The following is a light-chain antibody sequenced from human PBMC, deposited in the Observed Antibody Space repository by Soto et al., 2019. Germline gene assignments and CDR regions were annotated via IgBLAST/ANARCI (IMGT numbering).Light chain of an antibody. J-gene: IGKJ2*01. CDR2: GAS. Sequence: EIVLTQSPVTLSLSPVERATLSCRASQSVSSSYLAWYQQKPGQAPRLLIYGASSRATGIPDRFSGSGSGTDFTLTISRLEPEDFAVYYCQQYGSSPNTFGQGTKLEIK. V-gene: IGKV3-20*01. CDR1: QSVSSSY. CDR3: QQYGSSPNT.